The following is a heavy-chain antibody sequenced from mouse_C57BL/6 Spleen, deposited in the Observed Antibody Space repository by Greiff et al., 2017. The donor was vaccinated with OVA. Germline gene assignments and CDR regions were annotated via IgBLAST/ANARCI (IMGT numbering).Heavy chain of an antibody. Sequence: VQLQQSGTVLARPGASVKMSCKTSGYTFTSYWLHWVKQRPGQGLEWIGAIYPGNSDTSYNQKFKGKAKLTAVTSASTAYMELSSLTNEDSAVYYCTHYRSSYVFDYWGQGTTLTVSS. D-gene: IGHD1-1*01. CDR2: IYPGNSDT. J-gene: IGHJ2*01. CDR3: THYRSSYVFDY. CDR1: GYTFTSYW. V-gene: IGHV1-5*01.